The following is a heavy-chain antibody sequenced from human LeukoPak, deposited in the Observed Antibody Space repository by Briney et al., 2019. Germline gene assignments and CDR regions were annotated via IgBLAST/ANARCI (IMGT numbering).Heavy chain of an antibody. CDR3: ARGAPSGSGNYLDF. CDR1: GYSFTSYW. CDR2: IYPHDSDT. J-gene: IGHJ4*02. V-gene: IGHV5-51*01. D-gene: IGHD3-10*01. Sequence: GASLMISCNGSGYSFTSYWIGLGRQMPGKGLEWMGLIYPHDSDTRYSPSFQGQVTISADKSISTAFLQWSSLKASDTAMYHCARGAPSGSGNYLDFWGQGTLVTVSS.